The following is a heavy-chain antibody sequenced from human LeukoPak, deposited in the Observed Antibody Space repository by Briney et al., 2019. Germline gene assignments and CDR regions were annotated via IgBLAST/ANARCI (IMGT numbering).Heavy chain of an antibody. CDR2: IYTRGST. V-gene: IGHV4-4*07. J-gene: IGHJ4*02. CDR3: ARDRGPSGVYDY. Sequence: PSETLSLTCTVSGGSISSHYWTWIRQPAGKGLEWIGHIYTRGSTNYNPSLKSRVTMSVDTSKNQFSLKLSSMTAADTAVYYCARDRGPSGVYDYWGQGTLVTASS. CDR1: GGSISSHY. D-gene: IGHD2-15*01.